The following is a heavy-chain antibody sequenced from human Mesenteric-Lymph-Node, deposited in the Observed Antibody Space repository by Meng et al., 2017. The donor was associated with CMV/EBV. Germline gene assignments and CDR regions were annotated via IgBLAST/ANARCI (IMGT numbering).Heavy chain of an antibody. V-gene: IGHV4-39*07. CDR3: ARFLQELSQAFYFDY. J-gene: IGHJ4*02. Sequence: GSISSSSYYWGWIRQPPGKGLEWIGSIYYSGSTYYNPSLKSRVTMSVDKSKNQFSLNLSSVTAADTAVYYCARFLQELSQAFYFDYWGQGNLVTVSS. CDR1: GSISSSSYY. D-gene: IGHD1-26*01. CDR2: IYYSGST.